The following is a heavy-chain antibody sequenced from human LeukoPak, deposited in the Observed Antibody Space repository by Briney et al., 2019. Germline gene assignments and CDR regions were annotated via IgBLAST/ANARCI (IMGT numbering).Heavy chain of an antibody. D-gene: IGHD6-13*01. CDR3: ARGRGSSWYVHYYYYYMDV. CDR2: IKQHGSEK. V-gene: IGHV3-7*04. Sequence: GGSLRLSCAASGFTYSSYWMSGVRQARGKGLEGGANIKQHGSEKYYVDSVKGRFTISRDNAKKSLQLQLNSLRAEDTAVYYCARGRGSSWYVHYYYYYMDVWGNGTTVTVSS. CDR1: GFTYSSYW. J-gene: IGHJ6*03.